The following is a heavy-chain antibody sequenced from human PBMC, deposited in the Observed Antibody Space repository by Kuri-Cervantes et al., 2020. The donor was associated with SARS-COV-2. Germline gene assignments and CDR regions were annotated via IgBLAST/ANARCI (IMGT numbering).Heavy chain of an antibody. J-gene: IGHJ4*02. V-gene: IGHV4-30-2*01. CDR1: GGSFSGSYS. CDR3: ASGSFGSNDF. Sequence: SQTLSLTCAVSGGSFSGSYSWSWIRQLPGKGLEWIGYIYHSGITYYNPSLKSRVTISGDKSKNQFSLRLTSVTAADTAVYYCASGSFGSNDFWGQGTLVTVSS. D-gene: IGHD3-10*01. CDR2: IYHSGIT.